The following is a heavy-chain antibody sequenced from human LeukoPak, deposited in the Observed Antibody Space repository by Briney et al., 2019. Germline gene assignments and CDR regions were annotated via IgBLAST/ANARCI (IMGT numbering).Heavy chain of an antibody. Sequence: GASVKVSCRGSGYTFTGYYMHWVRQAPGRGLEWMGIINPSGGSTSYAQKFQGRVTMTRDTSTSTVYMELSSLRSEDTAVYYCARGSLTYYYDSSFKLSKYWGQGTLVTVSS. D-gene: IGHD3-22*01. CDR1: GYTFTGYY. J-gene: IGHJ4*02. CDR2: INPSGGST. V-gene: IGHV1-46*01. CDR3: ARGSLTYYYDSSFKLSKY.